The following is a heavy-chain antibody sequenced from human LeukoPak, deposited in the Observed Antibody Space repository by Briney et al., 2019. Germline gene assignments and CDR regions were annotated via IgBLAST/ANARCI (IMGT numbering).Heavy chain of an antibody. V-gene: IGHV3-30*18. Sequence: GRSLRLSCAASGFTFSSYGMHWVRQAPGKGLEWVAVISYDGSNKYYADSVKGRFTISRDNSKNTLYLQMNSLRAEDTAVYYCAKDLADERVVVAATHLPNYYYGMDVWGQGTTVTVSS. J-gene: IGHJ6*02. D-gene: IGHD2-15*01. CDR3: AKDLADERVVVAATHLPNYYYGMDV. CDR2: ISYDGSNK. CDR1: GFTFSSYG.